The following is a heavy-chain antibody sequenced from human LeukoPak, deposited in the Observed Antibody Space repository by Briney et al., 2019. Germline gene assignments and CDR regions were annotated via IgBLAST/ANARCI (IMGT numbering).Heavy chain of an antibody. J-gene: IGHJ3*02. CDR2: IYSGGST. D-gene: IGHD5-18*01. CDR1: GFTVSSNY. Sequence: GGSLRLSCAASGFTVSSNYMSWVRQAPGKGLEWVSVIYSGGSTYYADPVKGRFTISRDNSKNTLYLQMNSLRAEDTAAYYCARGHSYAPLNDAFDIWGQGTMVTVSS. V-gene: IGHV3-53*01. CDR3: ARGHSYAPLNDAFDI.